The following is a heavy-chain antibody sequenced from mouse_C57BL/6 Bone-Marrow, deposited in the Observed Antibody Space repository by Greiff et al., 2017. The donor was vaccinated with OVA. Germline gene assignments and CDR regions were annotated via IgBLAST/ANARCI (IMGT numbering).Heavy chain of an antibody. D-gene: IGHD4-1*01. CDR1: GYTFTDYY. CDR3: ALTGTNWFAY. J-gene: IGHJ3*01. Sequence: VQLQQSGPELVKPGASVKISCKASGYTFTDYYMNWVKQSHGKSLEWIGDINPNNGGTSYNQKFKGKATLTVDKSSSTAYMELRSLTSEDSAVYYCALTGTNWFAYWGQGTLVTVSA. V-gene: IGHV1-26*01. CDR2: INPNNGGT.